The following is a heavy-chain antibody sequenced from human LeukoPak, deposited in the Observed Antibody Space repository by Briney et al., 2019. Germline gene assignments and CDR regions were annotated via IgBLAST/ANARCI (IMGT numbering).Heavy chain of an antibody. CDR3: ARDRREYFDY. CDR1: GYAFTGYY. V-gene: IGHV1-2*02. J-gene: IGHJ4*02. CDR2: INPNSGGT. Sequence: ASVKVSCKASGYAFTGYYMHWVRQAPGQGLEWMGWINPNSGGTNYAQNFQGRVTMTRDTSISTAYMELSRLRSDDMAVYYCARDRREYFDYWGQGTLVTVSS.